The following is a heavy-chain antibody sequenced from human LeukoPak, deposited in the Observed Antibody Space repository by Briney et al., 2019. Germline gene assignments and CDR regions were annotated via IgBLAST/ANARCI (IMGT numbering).Heavy chain of an antibody. Sequence: ASGNVSCKASGYTLTAYYMHWVRHAPGQWREWMGWINPNSGGTNYAQKVQGRVTMTRDTYISTDYMELSRLRSDDTAVYYCARDYYDSSGFGAFDIWGQGTMVTVSS. CDR2: INPNSGGT. D-gene: IGHD3-22*01. V-gene: IGHV1-2*02. J-gene: IGHJ3*02. CDR3: ARDYYDSSGFGAFDI. CDR1: GYTLTAYY.